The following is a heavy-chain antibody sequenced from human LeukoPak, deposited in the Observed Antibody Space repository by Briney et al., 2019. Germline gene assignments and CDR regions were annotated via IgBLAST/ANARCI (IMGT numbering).Heavy chain of an antibody. CDR1: GGSISSYY. CDR2: IYYSGST. CDR3: ARVNCGGDCYWPNHPPDAFDI. J-gene: IGHJ3*02. D-gene: IGHD2-21*01. Sequence: SETLSLTCTVSGGSISSYYWSWIRQPPGKGLEWIGYIYYSGSTNYNPSLTSRATISVDTSKNQFSLKLSSVTAADTAVYYCARVNCGGDCYWPNHPPDAFDIWGQGTMVTVSS. V-gene: IGHV4-59*01.